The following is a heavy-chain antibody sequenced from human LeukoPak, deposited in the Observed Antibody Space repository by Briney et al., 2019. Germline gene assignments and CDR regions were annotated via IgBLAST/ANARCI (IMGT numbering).Heavy chain of an antibody. CDR2: INSDGSTT. Sequence: GGSLRLSCAASGFTFNIYEINWVRQAPGKGLVWVSRINSDGSTTSYADSVKGRFTISRDNAKNTLYLQMNSLRAEDTAVYYCARDRGSLEFDYWGQGTLVTVSS. J-gene: IGHJ4*02. CDR1: GFTFNIYE. CDR3: ARDRGSLEFDY. D-gene: IGHD1-26*01. V-gene: IGHV3-74*01.